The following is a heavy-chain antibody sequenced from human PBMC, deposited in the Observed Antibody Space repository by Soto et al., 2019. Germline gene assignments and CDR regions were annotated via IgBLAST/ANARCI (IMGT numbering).Heavy chain of an antibody. CDR2: ISWDGGST. CDR3: AKDMNGGSSWDLRGDYYGMDV. D-gene: IGHD6-13*01. J-gene: IGHJ6*02. V-gene: IGHV3-43*01. Sequence: PGGSLRLSCAASGFTFDDFTMHWVRQAPGKGLEWVSLISWDGGSTYYADSVKGRFTISRDNSKNSLYLQMNSLRTEDTALYYCAKDMNGGSSWDLRGDYYGMDVWGQGTTVTVSS. CDR1: GFTFDDFT.